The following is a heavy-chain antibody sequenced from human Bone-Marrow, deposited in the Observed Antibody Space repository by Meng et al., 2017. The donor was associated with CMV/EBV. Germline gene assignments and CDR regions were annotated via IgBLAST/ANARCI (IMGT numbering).Heavy chain of an antibody. CDR3: ARDHSIHGVVIATNWFDP. CDR1: GYTFTSYY. Sequence: ASVKVSCKASGYTFTSYYMHWVRQAPGQGLEWMGIINPSDGSTNYAQKFQVRVTMTRDTSTSTVYMELSSLRSEDTAVYYCARDHSIHGVVIATNWFDPWGQGTLVTVSS. CDR2: INPSDGST. D-gene: IGHD2-21*01. J-gene: IGHJ5*02. V-gene: IGHV1-46*01.